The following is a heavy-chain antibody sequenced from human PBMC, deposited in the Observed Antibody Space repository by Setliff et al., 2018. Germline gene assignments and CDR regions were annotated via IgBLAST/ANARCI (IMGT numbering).Heavy chain of an antibody. J-gene: IGHJ1*01. D-gene: IGHD3-10*01. Sequence: SETLSLTCTVSNGSVSTTSHYWGWVRQPPGKGLEWIGSVYYSGYTYYSPSLESRVAISVDTSKNQFSLKVNSVTAADTAVYYCARVDFTMLQGVLGHWGQGTQVTVSS. CDR3: ARVDFTMLQGVLGH. V-gene: IGHV4-39*07. CDR2: VYYSGYT. CDR1: NGSVSTTSHY.